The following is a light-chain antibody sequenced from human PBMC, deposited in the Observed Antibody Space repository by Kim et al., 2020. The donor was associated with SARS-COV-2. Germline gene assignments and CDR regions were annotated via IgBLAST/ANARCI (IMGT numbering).Light chain of an antibody. CDR3: QAWDSSSVV. CDR1: KVGDKY. V-gene: IGLV3-1*01. J-gene: IGLJ2*01. CDR2: QDS. Sequence: VSPGQPASITCSGDKVGDKYACWYQQKPGQSPVLVIYQDSKRPSGIPERFSGSNSGNTATLTISGTQAMDEADYYCQAWDSSSVVFGGGTQLTVL.